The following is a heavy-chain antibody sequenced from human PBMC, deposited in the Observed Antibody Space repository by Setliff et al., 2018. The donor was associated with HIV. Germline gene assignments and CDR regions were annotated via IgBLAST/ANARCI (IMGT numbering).Heavy chain of an antibody. J-gene: IGHJ3*02. CDR3: ARQLASGFWAFDI. CDR1: DDSFSISDYW. Sequence: SETLSLTCTVSDDSFSISDYWWAWVRQPPGKGLEWIGSIYHDGRTYYSPSLKSRVTISVDTSKNRFSLKLSSVTATDTAVYYCARQLASGFWAFDIWGQGTMVTVSS. V-gene: IGHV4-39*01. CDR2: IYHDGRT. D-gene: IGHD3-22*01.